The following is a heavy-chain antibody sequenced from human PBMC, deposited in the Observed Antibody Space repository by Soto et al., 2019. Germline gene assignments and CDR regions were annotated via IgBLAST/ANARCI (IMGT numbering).Heavy chain of an antibody. CDR1: GYTFTIYG. CDR2: XSAYNXNP. V-gene: IGHV1-18*01. J-gene: IGHJ4*02. D-gene: IGHD1-1*01. Sequence: XVKVSCKASGYTFTIYGISWVRQAPGQGLEWMGWXSAYNXNPNYAKKLQXXVTLTKDXXKSKDYMEMRSLRSDDTAVYYCARDVQLERQNYWGQGTLVTVSS. CDR3: ARDVQLERQNY.